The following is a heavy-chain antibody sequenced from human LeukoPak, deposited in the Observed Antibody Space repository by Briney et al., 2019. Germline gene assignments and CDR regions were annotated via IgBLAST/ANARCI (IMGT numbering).Heavy chain of an antibody. V-gene: IGHV3-48*01. D-gene: IGHD3-3*01. CDR3: ARDGFCDF. J-gene: IGHJ4*02. Sequence: GGSLRLSCAASGFTFNTFSMNWVRQAPGKGLEWVAYISSNGSTTYYADSMKGRFTISRDNAKNLLYLQMDNLRAEDTAVCYCARDGFCDFWGQGTLVTVSS. CDR1: GFTFNTFS. CDR2: ISSNGSTT.